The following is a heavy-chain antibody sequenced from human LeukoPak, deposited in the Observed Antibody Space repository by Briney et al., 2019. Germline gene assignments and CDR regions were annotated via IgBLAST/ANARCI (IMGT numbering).Heavy chain of an antibody. V-gene: IGHV3-23*01. CDR3: AKLWWSAATGNADFDY. Sequence: PGGSLRLSSTASGFSFRKYAITTVRQAPEKGLEWVSSTVGGGGSTYYADSVRGRFIISRDNSKNTLYLQMNSLRAGDTALYYCAKLWWSAATGNADFDYWGQGTLVTVSS. CDR2: TVGGGGST. J-gene: IGHJ4*02. D-gene: IGHD2-21*01. CDR1: GFSFRKYA.